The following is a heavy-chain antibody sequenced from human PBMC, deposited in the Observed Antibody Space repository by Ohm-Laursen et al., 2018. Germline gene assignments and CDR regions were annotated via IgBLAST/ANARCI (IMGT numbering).Heavy chain of an antibody. D-gene: IGHD2-2*02. CDR3: ARGSFCSRTSCYRNPFDH. V-gene: IGHV4-59*07. Sequence: SDALSLTCTVSGGSIGDYYWNWIRQPPGKRLEWIGYIYYSGSTTYNPSLKSRVTMSVDTSKNQFSLRLTSMTAADTATYYCARGSFCSRTSCYRNPFDHWGQGTLVTVSS. CDR1: GGSIGDYY. J-gene: IGHJ4*02. CDR2: IYYSGST.